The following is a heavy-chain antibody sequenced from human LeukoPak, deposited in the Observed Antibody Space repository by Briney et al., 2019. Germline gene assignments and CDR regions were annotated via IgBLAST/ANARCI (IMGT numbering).Heavy chain of an antibody. CDR1: GGSISSSDYY. V-gene: IGHV4-39*01. J-gene: IGHJ4*02. CDR2: IYYSGST. Sequence: SETLSLTCTVSGGSISSSDYYWGWIRQPPGKGLEWIGSIYYSGSTYYNPSLKSRVTISVDTSKNQFSLKLTSVTAADTAVYYCARPGGPSSNWFYFDYWGQGTLVTVSS. D-gene: IGHD6-13*01. CDR3: ARPGGPSSNWFYFDY.